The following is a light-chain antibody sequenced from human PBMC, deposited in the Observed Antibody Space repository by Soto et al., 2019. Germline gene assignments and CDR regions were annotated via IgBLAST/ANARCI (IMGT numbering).Light chain of an antibody. Sequence: DIQMTQSPSTLSGSVGDRVTITCRASQTISSWLAWYQQKPGKAPKLLIYKASTLKSGVPSRFSGSGSGTEFTLTISSLQPDDFATYYCQQRSNWPRLTFGGGTKVDIK. J-gene: IGKJ4*01. CDR2: KAS. CDR3: QQRSNWPRLT. CDR1: QTISSW. V-gene: IGKV1-5*03.